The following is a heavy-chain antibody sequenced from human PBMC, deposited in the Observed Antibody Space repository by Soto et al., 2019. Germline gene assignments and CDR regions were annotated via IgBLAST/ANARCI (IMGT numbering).Heavy chain of an antibody. CDR1: GGSISSGGYY. D-gene: IGHD5-18*01. Sequence: QVQLQESGPGLVKPSQTLSLTCTVSGGSISSGGYYWSWIRQHPGKGLEWIGYIYYSGSTYYNPSLKSRVTISVDTSKNQFPLKLSSVTAADTAVYYCARSPREGVVDTAMEFDYWGQGTLVTVSS. V-gene: IGHV4-31*03. J-gene: IGHJ4*02. CDR2: IYYSGST. CDR3: ARSPREGVVDTAMEFDY.